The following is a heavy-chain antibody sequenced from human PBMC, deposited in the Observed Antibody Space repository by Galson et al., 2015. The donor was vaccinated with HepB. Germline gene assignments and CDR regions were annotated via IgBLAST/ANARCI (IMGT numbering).Heavy chain of an antibody. D-gene: IGHD3-10*01. J-gene: IGHJ4*02. CDR2: INAGNGNT. CDR1: GYTFTSYA. V-gene: IGHV1-3*01. CDR3: ARPLLWFGESLSY. Sequence: SVKVSCKASGYTFTSYAMHWVRQAPGQRLEWMGWINAGNGNTKYSQKFQGRVTITRDTSASTAYMELSSLRSEDTAAYYCARPLLWFGESLSYWGQGTLVTVSS.